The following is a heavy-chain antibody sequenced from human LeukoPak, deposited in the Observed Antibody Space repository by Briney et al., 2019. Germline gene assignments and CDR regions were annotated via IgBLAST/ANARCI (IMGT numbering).Heavy chain of an antibody. CDR1: GCTISSSRYY. D-gene: IGHD1-26*01. CDR3: ATNPSWDRGVTWYYYYGMDV. V-gene: IGHV4-39*01. J-gene: IGHJ6*01. CDR2: IYYSGST. Sequence: SETLSLTCTVSGCTISSSRYYWGWIRQPPGKGLEWIGSIYYSGSTYYNPSLKSRVTISVDTSKNHFPRKLSSVAAAETAVYYCATNPSWDRGVTWYYYYGMDVWLQGATLTDSS.